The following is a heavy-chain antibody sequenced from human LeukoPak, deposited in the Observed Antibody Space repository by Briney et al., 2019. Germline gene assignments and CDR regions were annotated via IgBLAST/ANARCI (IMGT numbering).Heavy chain of an antibody. CDR2: ISHSGST. D-gene: IGHD3-16*02. CDR1: GGSFSGYY. J-gene: IGHJ3*02. CDR3: ARSTFGGVIAYDAFDI. V-gene: IGHV4-34*01. Sequence: SETLSLTCAVYGGSFSGYYWSWIRQPPGKGLEWIGEISHSGSTNYNPSLKSRVTISVDTSKNQFSLKLSSVTAADTAVYYCARSTFGGVIAYDAFDIWGQGTMVTVSS.